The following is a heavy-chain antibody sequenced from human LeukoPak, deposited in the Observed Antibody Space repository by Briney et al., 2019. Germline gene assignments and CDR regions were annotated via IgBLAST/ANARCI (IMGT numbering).Heavy chain of an antibody. J-gene: IGHJ4*02. D-gene: IGHD5-18*01. V-gene: IGHV4-38-2*01. CDR1: GYSISSGYD. CDR3: ARQAPATAMAAFDY. Sequence: SETLSLTCAVSGYSISSGYDWGWIRQPPGKGLEGIGSIYHSGSTYYNPSLKSRVTISVDTSKSQFSLKLNSVTAADTAVYYCARQAPATAMAAFDYWGQGTLVTVSS. CDR2: IYHSGST.